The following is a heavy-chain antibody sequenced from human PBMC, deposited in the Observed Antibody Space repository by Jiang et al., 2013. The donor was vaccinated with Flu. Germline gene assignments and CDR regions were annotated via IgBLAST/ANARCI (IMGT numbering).Heavy chain of an antibody. V-gene: IGHV1-2*02. Sequence: GAEVKKPGASLKVSCKASGYTFTGYYMHWVRQAPGQGLEWMGWINPNSGATTYAQKFQGRVTMTRDTSISTAHMELSGLTSDDTAIYYCATLGHSSGWGQGTLVTVSS. CDR3: ATLGHSSG. J-gene: IGHJ4*02. CDR1: GYTFTGYY. D-gene: IGHD6-19*01. CDR2: INPNSGAT.